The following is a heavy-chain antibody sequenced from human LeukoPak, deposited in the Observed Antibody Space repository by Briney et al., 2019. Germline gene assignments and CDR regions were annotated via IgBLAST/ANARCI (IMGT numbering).Heavy chain of an antibody. CDR2: IYYSGST. V-gene: IGHV4-39*07. CDR1: GGSISSSSYY. CDR3: ARAAPPDMTGEWLLNDAFDI. D-gene: IGHD3-3*01. Sequence: SETLSLTCTVSGGSISSSSYYWGWIRQPPGKGLEWIGSIYYSGSTYYNPSLKSRVTISVDTSRNQFSLKLSSVTAADTAVYYCARAAPPDMTGEWLLNDAFDIWGQGTMVTVSS. J-gene: IGHJ3*02.